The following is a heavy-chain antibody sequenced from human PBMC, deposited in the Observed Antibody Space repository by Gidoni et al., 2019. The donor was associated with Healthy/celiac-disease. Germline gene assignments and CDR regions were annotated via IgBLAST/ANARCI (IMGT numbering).Heavy chain of an antibody. D-gene: IGHD2-2*03. J-gene: IGHJ6*02. CDR1: GFTFSSYS. Sequence: EVQLVESGGGLVKPGGSLRLSCAASGFTFSSYSMNWVRQSPGKGLEWVSSISSSSSYIYYADSVKGRFTISRDNAKNSLYLQMNSLRAEDTAVYYCARDWPFLGYCSSTSCYSPPYYYYGMDVWGQGTTVTVSS. CDR3: ARDWPFLGYCSSTSCYSPPYYYYGMDV. V-gene: IGHV3-21*01. CDR2: ISSSSSYI.